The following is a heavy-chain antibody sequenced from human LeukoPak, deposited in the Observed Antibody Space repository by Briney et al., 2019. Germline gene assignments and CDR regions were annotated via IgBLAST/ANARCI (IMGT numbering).Heavy chain of an antibody. CDR3: ARSRPGTEAGQPNFDY. CDR2: ISSISSII. CDR1: GFTFSTYS. D-gene: IGHD6-13*01. V-gene: IGHV3-48*01. J-gene: IGHJ4*02. Sequence: GGSLRLSCAASGFTFSTYSMSWVRQAPGKGLEWVSYISSISSIIYYADSVKGRFTISRDNAKSSLYLQMNSLRAEDTAVYYCARSRPGTEAGQPNFDYWGQGTLVTASS.